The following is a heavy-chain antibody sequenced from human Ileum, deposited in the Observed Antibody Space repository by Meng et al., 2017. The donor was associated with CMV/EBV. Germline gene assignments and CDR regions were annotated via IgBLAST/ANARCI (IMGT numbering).Heavy chain of an antibody. Sequence: GGSLRLSCAASGFTFSNHWMSWVRQAPGKGLEWVGDIKPDGSEKQYVDSVKGRFTISRASTKNSLYLQMNSLRGEDTAVYYCTRDVRRAMDVWGQGTTVTVSS. CDR2: IKPDGSEK. CDR3: TRDVRRAMDV. V-gene: IGHV3-7*01. CDR1: GFTFSNHW. J-gene: IGHJ6*02.